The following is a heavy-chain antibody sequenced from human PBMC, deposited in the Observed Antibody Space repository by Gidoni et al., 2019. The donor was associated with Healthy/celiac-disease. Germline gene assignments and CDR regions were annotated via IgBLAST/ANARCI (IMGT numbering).Heavy chain of an antibody. Sequence: EVQLVESGGGLVQPGGSLRLSCAASGFTFSSYSMNWVRQAPGKGLEWVSYISSSSSTIYYADSVKGRFTISRDNAKNSLYLQMNSLRDEDTAVYYCARGLGSNYYYGMDVWGQGTTVTVSS. D-gene: IGHD4-4*01. V-gene: IGHV3-48*02. CDR1: GFTFSSYS. CDR3: ARGLGSNYYYGMDV. CDR2: ISSSSSTI. J-gene: IGHJ6*02.